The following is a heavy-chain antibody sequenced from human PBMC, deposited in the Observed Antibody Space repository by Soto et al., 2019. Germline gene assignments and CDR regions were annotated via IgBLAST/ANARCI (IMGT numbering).Heavy chain of an antibody. Sequence: SETVFPSCTISVASIISLDYYRTWIPQPPGKGLEWIGHIYHTGATYYNPSLESRVVMSVDTSNNQFSLKLSSVTAADTAVFYCARGAVVSLVRGVMGGNWFDPWGQGTLVTVSS. J-gene: IGHJ5*02. CDR1: VASIISLDYY. D-gene: IGHD3-10*01. CDR3: ARGAVVSLVRGVMGGNWFDP. CDR2: IYHTGAT. V-gene: IGHV4-30-4*01.